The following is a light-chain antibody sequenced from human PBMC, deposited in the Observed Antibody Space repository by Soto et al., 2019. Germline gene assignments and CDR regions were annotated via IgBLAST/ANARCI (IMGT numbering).Light chain of an antibody. CDR1: QTVRNNY. V-gene: IGKV3-20*01. Sequence: EFVLTQSPGTLSLSPVERATLSCRASQTVRNNYLAWYQQKPGQAPRLLIYGASSRATGIPDRFSGSGSGTEFTLTISSLQPDDFATYCCQQYNSYSFGQGTKVDIK. CDR2: GAS. J-gene: IGKJ1*01. CDR3: QQYNSYS.